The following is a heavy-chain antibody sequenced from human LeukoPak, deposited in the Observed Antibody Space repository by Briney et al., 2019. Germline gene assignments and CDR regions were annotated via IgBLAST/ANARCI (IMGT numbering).Heavy chain of an antibody. CDR1: GFTFSSYG. CDR2: ISYDGGNT. J-gene: IGHJ3*02. Sequence: PGGSLRLSCAASGFTFSSYGIHWVRQAPGKGLEWVSFISYDGGNTHYADSVKGRFTISRDNAKNSLYLQMNSLRAEDTAVYYCARDRAKQYYYDSSGTPSAFDIWGQGTMVTVSS. D-gene: IGHD3-22*01. V-gene: IGHV3-30*03. CDR3: ARDRAKQYYYDSSGTPSAFDI.